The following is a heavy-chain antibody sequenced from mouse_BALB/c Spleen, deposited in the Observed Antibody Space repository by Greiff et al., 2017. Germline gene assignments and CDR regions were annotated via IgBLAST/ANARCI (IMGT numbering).Heavy chain of an antibody. CDR2: IYPGDGST. CDR3: ARWKATTGGFAY. D-gene: IGHD2-12*01. CDR1: GYTFTSYY. V-gene: IGHV1S56*01. Sequence: VQRVESGPELVKPGASVKMSCKASGYTFTSYYIHWVKQRPGQGLEWIGWIYPGDGSTKYNEKFKGKTTLTADKSSSTAYMLLSSLTSEDSAIYFCARWKATTGGFAYWGQGTLVTVSA. J-gene: IGHJ3*01.